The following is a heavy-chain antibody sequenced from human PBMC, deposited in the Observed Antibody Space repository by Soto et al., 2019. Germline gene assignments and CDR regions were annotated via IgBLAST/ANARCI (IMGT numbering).Heavy chain of an antibody. J-gene: IGHJ6*03. CDR1: GVTFSSYS. V-gene: IGHV3-48*01. D-gene: IGHD2-2*01. CDR3: AREWRAVAMYHYYYMDV. CDR2: ISSISTTI. Sequence: HPGGSLRLSCAASGVTFSSYSMNWVRQAPGKGLEWVSYISSISTTIYYADSVKGRFTISRDNAKNSLYLQMNSLRAEDTAVYYCAREWRAVAMYHYYYMDVWGKGTTVTVSS.